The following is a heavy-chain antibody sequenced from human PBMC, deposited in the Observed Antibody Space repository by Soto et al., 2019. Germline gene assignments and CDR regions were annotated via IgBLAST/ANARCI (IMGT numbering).Heavy chain of an antibody. J-gene: IGHJ4*02. D-gene: IGHD5-18*01. Sequence: SETLSLTCTVSGDSISSSSYYWGWIRQPPGKGLEYIGIIYYSGSTYYNPSLKSRVTISVDTSKNQFSLNLNSVTAADTAVYYCARRQGYGNPYFDYWGQGTLVTVSS. CDR1: GDSISSSSYY. CDR2: IYYSGST. CDR3: ARRQGYGNPYFDY. V-gene: IGHV4-39*01.